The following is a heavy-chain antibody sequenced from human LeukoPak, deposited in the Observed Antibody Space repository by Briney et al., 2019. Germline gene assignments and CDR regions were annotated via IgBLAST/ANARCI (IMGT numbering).Heavy chain of an antibody. CDR1: GYTFTSYG. Sequence: ASVKVSCKASGYTFTSYGISWVRQAPGQGLEWMGWISAYNDNTNYAQKLQDRVTMTTDTSTSTTYMELRSLKSDDTAVYYCARGHYGDYNQYFQHWGQGTLVTVSS. D-gene: IGHD4-17*01. CDR2: ISAYNDNT. J-gene: IGHJ1*01. CDR3: ARGHYGDYNQYFQH. V-gene: IGHV1-18*01.